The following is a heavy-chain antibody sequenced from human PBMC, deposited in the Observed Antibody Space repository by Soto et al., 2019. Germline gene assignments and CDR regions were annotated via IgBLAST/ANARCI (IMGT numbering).Heavy chain of an antibody. CDR2: IYYSGST. CDR1: GGSISSGDYY. D-gene: IGHD6-13*01. J-gene: IGHJ4*02. V-gene: IGHV4-30-4*01. Sequence: PSETLSLTCTVSGGSISSGDYYWSWIRQPPGKGLEWIGYIYYSGSTYYNPSLKSRVTISVDTSKNQFSLKLSSVTAADTAVYYCARESIAAAGGNFDYWGQETLVTVSS. CDR3: ARESIAAAGGNFDY.